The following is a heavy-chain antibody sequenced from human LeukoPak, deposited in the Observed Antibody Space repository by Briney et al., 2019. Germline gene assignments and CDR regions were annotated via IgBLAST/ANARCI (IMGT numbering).Heavy chain of an antibody. CDR3: ARGLAAAGNYYGMDV. D-gene: IGHD6-13*01. V-gene: IGHV3-48*01. J-gene: IGHJ6*02. Sequence: PGGSLRLSCAASGFTFSSYSMNWVRQAPGKGLEWVSYISSSSSTIYYADSVKGRFTISRDNAKNPLYLQMNSLRAEDTAVYYCARGLAAAGNYYGMDVWGQGTTVTVSS. CDR1: GFTFSSYS. CDR2: ISSSSSTI.